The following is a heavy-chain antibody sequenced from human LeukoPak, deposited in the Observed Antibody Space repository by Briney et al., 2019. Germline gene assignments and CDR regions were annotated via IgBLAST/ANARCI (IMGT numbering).Heavy chain of an antibody. D-gene: IGHD3-16*01. CDR3: ARLRSYDYVWGSFDY. V-gene: IGHV1-2*02. Sequence: ASVKVSCKASGYTFTGYYMHWVRQAPGQGLEWMGWINPNSGGTNYAQKFQGRVTMTRDASISTAYLELSWLRSDDTAVYSCARLRSYDYVWGSFDYWGQGTLVTVSS. J-gene: IGHJ4*02. CDR1: GYTFTGYY. CDR2: INPNSGGT.